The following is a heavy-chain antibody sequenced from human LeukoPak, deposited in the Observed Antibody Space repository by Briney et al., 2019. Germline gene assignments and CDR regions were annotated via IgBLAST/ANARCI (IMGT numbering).Heavy chain of an antibody. CDR2: IGTSGDRT. CDR3: ARDRPYFDY. J-gene: IGHJ4*02. V-gene: IGHV3-23*01. Sequence: GGSLRLSCSASGFTFSSSAVSWVRQAPGKGLEWVPAIGTSGDRTFYADSVKGRFTISRDNSKNTLYLQMNSLRAEDTAVYYCARDRPYFDYWGQGTLVTVSS. CDR1: GFTFSSSA.